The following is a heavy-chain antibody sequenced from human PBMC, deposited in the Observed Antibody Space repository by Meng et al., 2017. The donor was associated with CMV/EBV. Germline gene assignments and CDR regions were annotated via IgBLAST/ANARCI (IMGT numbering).Heavy chain of an antibody. CDR2: ISWNSGSI. J-gene: IGHJ6*02. CDR1: GFTFDDYA. V-gene: IGHV3-9*03. Sequence: GGSLRLSCAASGFTFDDYAMHWVRQAPGKGLEWVSGISWNSGSIGYADSVKGRFTISRDNAKNSLYLQMNSLRAEDMAVYYCASLNCSSTSCYHTPRYGMDVWGQGTTVTVSS. CDR3: ASLNCSSTSCYHTPRYGMDV. D-gene: IGHD2-2*01.